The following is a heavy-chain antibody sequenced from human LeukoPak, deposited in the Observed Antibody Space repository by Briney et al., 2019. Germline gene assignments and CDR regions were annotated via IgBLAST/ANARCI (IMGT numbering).Heavy chain of an antibody. CDR3: AKEQTSSGFFDY. CDR2: ISGSGART. Sequence: PGGSLRLSCAASGFPFSSYEVNWVRQAPGKGLEWVSAISGSGARTYYADSLKGRFTVSRDNSKNTLYLQMNSLRAEDRAVYYCAKEQTSSGFFDYWGQGTLVTVSS. CDR1: GFPFSSYE. J-gene: IGHJ4*02. V-gene: IGHV3-23*01. D-gene: IGHD3-10*01.